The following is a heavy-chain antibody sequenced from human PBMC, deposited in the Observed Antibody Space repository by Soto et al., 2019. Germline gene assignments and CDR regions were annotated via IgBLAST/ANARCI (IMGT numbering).Heavy chain of an antibody. CDR1: DASSGQNY. V-gene: IGHV4-34*01. J-gene: IGHJ4*02. D-gene: IGHD3-3*01. CDR2: VNHGGST. CDR3: AREWWSGSLIGGSL. Sequence: SETLSLTCSVNDASSGQNYWTWFRQPPGKGLEWIGEVNHGGSTHYNPSLKSRVSISVDTSKKQFSLNLTFVTAADTAVYYCAREWWSGSLIGGSLGGEGTLVT.